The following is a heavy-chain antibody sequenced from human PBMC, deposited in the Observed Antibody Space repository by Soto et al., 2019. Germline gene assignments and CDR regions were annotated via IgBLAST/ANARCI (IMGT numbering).Heavy chain of an antibody. CDR1: GDSVSSNSAA. Sequence: PSQTLSLTCVISGDSVSSNSAAWNWIRQSPSRGLEWLGRTYYRSKWYNDYAVSVKSRITINPDTSKNQFSLQLNSVTPEDTAVYYCARAPYYDSSGYSDSWFDPWGQGTLVTVSS. CDR2: TYYRSKWYN. CDR3: ARAPYYDSSGYSDSWFDP. D-gene: IGHD3-22*01. J-gene: IGHJ5*02. V-gene: IGHV6-1*01.